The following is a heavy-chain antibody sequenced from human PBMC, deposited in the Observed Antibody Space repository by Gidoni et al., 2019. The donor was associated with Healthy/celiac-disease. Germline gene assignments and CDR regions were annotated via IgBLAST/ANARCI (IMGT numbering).Heavy chain of an antibody. D-gene: IGHD6-19*01. CDR2: ISRISSTI. J-gene: IGHJ4*02. Sequence: EVQLVESGGGLVQPGGSLILSCAASVFPFSSYSMNWVRQAPGKGLECVSYISRISSTIYYAASVKGRFTISRDNAKNSLYLQMNSLRAEDTAVYYCARDRVGLAVDGFDYWGQGTLVTVSS. CDR3: ARDRVGLAVDGFDY. V-gene: IGHV3-48*01. CDR1: VFPFSSYS.